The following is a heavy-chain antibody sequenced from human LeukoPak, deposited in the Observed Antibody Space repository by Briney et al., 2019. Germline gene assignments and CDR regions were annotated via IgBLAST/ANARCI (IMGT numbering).Heavy chain of an antibody. J-gene: IGHJ1*01. Sequence: ASVNVSRKSSGYTFTSYGISWVRQAPAQGLEWMGWISAYYGNTNYAQKLQGSVTMTTDTPTSTAYMELRSLRSDDTAVYCCARAFCSSTSCLGRPWKNWGQGTLVTVSS. CDR1: GYTFTSYG. D-gene: IGHD2-2*01. V-gene: IGHV1-18*01. CDR2: ISAYYGNT. CDR3: ARAFCSSTSCLGRPWKN.